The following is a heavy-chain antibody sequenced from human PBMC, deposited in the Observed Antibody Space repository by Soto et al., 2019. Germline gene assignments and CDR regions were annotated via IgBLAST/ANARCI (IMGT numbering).Heavy chain of an antibody. J-gene: IGHJ4*02. V-gene: IGHV1-18*01. D-gene: IGHD1-26*01. CDR3: ASGRYGDY. CDR1: GYAFTTYG. CDR2: ISAHNGNT. Sequence: QVHLVQSGAEVKKPVASVKVSCKGSGYAFTTYGITWVRQAPGQGLEWVGWISAHNGNTNYAQKLQGRVTVTRDTSTSTAYMELRSLRSDDTAVYYFASGRYGDYWGQGALVTVSS.